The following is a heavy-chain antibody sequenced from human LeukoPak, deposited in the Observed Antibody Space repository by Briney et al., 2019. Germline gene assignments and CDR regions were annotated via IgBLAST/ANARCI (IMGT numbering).Heavy chain of an antibody. J-gene: IGHJ4*02. D-gene: IGHD3-22*01. CDR3: AKSGIDYYDSSGYYWPFDY. CDR1: GFTFDDYA. Sequence: QPGRSLRLSCAASGFTFDDYAMHWVRQAPGKGLEWVSGISWNSGSIGYADSVKGRFTISRDNAKNSLYLQMNSLRAEDTALYYCAKSGIDYYDSSGYYWPFDYWGQGTLVTVSS. V-gene: IGHV3-9*01. CDR2: ISWNSGSI.